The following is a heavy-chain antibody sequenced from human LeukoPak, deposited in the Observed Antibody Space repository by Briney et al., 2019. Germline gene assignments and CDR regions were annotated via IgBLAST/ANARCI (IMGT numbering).Heavy chain of an antibody. Sequence: ASVKVSCKASGYTFSGYYIHWVRQAPGQGLEWMGLIKPDSGNTKYPQKFQGRVTMTRDTSITTAYMELNRLTSDDTAVYYCVRDRPHNWFDPWGQGTLVTVSS. V-gene: IGHV1-2*02. CDR1: GYTFSGYY. J-gene: IGHJ5*02. CDR3: VRDRPHNWFDP. CDR2: IKPDSGNT.